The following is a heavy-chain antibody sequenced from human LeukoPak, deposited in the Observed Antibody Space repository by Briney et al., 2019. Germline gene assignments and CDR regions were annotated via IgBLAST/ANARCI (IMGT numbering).Heavy chain of an antibody. CDR1: GYTFTSYG. V-gene: IGHV1-18*01. CDR2: ISAYNGNT. D-gene: IGHD1-1*01. J-gene: IGHJ4*02. Sequence: ASVKVSCKASGYTFTSYGISWVRQAPGQGLEWMGWISAYNGNTNYAQKLQGRVTMTRDTSISTAYMELNSLRSEDTAVYYCARTAPYAGSWNAKANSYYFDYWGQGSLVTVSS. CDR3: ARTAPYAGSWNAKANSYYFDY.